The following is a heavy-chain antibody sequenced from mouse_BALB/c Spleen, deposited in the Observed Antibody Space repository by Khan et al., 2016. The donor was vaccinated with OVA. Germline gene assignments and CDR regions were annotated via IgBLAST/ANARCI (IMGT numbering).Heavy chain of an antibody. V-gene: IGHV3-6*02. CDR1: GYSIISGYY. CDR3: ATGGYGRGFAY. CDR2: ISYDGSN. J-gene: IGHJ3*01. Sequence: VQLKESGPGLVKPSQSLSLTCSVTGYSIISGYYWNWIRQFPGNKLEWMGYISYDGSNNYNPSLKYRISITRDTSKNQFFLKLNSVTSEDTATYYCATGGYGRGFAYWGQGTLVTVSA. D-gene: IGHD1-1*01.